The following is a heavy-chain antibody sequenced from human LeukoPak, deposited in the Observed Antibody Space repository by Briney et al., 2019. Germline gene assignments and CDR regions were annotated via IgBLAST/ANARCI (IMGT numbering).Heavy chain of an antibody. J-gene: IGHJ4*02. CDR1: GFTFSSYE. V-gene: IGHV3-48*03. CDR2: ISISGSTI. Sequence: PGGSLRLSCAASGFTFSSYEMNWVRQAPGKGLEWVSYISISGSTIYYADSVKGRFTISRDNDKNSLYLQMNSLRAEDTAVYYCAIHSSGWLGFFDYWGQGTLVTVSS. D-gene: IGHD6-19*01. CDR3: AIHSSGWLGFFDY.